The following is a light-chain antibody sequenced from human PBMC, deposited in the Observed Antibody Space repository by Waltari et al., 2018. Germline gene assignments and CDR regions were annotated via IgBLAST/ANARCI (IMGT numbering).Light chain of an antibody. CDR2: GIN. Sequence: QSVLTQPPSVSGAPGQRVTIPCTGSSSNIRAGYDVNWYQLLPGTAPKLLIYGINNRPSGVPDRFSGSRSATSASLAISGLQAEDEAYYYCQSSDSTLYGVVFGGGTKLTVL. CDR3: QSSDSTLYGVV. J-gene: IGLJ2*01. V-gene: IGLV1-40*01. CDR1: SSNIRAGYD.